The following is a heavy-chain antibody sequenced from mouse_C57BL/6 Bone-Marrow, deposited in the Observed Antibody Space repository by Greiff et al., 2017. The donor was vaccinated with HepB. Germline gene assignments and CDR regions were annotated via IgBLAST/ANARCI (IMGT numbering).Heavy chain of an antibody. Sequence: QVHVKQPGTELVKPGASVKLSCKASGYTFTSYWMHWVKQRPGQGLEWIGNINPSNGGTNYNEKFKSKATLTVDKSSSTAYMQLSSLTSEDSAVYYCARGGGYYAYYYAMDYWGQGTSVTVSS. CDR3: ARGGGYYAYYYAMDY. CDR1: GYTFTSYW. V-gene: IGHV1-53*01. J-gene: IGHJ4*01. D-gene: IGHD2-3*01. CDR2: INPSNGGT.